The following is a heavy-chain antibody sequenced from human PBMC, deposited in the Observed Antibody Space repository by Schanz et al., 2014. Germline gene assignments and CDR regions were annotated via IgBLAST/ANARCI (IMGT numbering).Heavy chain of an antibody. D-gene: IGHD6-13*01. CDR2: VSRSTPDI. CDR1: GFTFSDYS. Sequence: EVQLVESGGGLVQPGGSLRLSCAASGFTFSDYSMNWVRQAPGKGLEWVSYVSRSTPDIYYADSVRGRFTMSRDNSKNTLYLQMNSLRAGDAAVYYCARGLIAAAGGAFDYWGQGTLVAVSA. J-gene: IGHJ4*02. V-gene: IGHV3-48*01. CDR3: ARGLIAAAGGAFDY.